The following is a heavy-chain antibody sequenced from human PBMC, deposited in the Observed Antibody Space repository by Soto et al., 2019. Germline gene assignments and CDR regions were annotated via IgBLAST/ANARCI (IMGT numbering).Heavy chain of an antibody. CDR1: GGSFSGHY. V-gene: IGHV4-34*01. CDR3: ARAEDGYNWLDC. CDR2: INHSGST. J-gene: IGHJ4*02. Sequence: QVQIQQWGAGLLKPSETLSLTCAVYGGSFSGHYWSWIRQSPGKGLEWIGEINHSGSTNYNPSLKSRITISVDTSKNQFSLKLSSVTAADTAVYYCARAEDGYNWLDCWGQGTLVTVSS. D-gene: IGHD5-12*01.